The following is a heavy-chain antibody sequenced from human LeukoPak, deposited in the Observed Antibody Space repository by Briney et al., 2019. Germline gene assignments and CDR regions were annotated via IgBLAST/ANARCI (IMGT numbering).Heavy chain of an antibody. J-gene: IGHJ4*02. Sequence: PSETLSLTCTVSGGSISSYYWSWIRQPPGKGLELIGFIYYSGSTNYNPSLKSRVTISVDTSRNQFSLKLTSATAADTAVYYCARVDYDLWSGYSRAIDYWGQGTLVTVSS. CDR3: ARVDYDLWSGYSRAIDY. D-gene: IGHD3-3*01. CDR1: GGSISSYY. V-gene: IGHV4-59*01. CDR2: IYYSGST.